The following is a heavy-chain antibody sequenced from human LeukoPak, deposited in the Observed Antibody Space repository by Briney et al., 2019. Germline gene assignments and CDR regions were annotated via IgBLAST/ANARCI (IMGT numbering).Heavy chain of an antibody. V-gene: IGHV4-34*01. Sequence: SETLSLTCAVYGGSFSGYYWSWIRQPPGKGLEWIGEINHSGSTNYNPSLKSRVTISVDTSKNQFSLKLSSVTAANTAVYYCARGAPPAAGHYFDYCGQGTLVTVSS. J-gene: IGHJ4*02. CDR3: ARGAPPAAGHYFDY. CDR2: INHSGST. D-gene: IGHD6-13*01. CDR1: GGSFSGYY.